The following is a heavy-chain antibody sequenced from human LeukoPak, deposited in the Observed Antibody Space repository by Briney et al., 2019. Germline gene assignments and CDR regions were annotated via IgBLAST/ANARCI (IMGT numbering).Heavy chain of an antibody. V-gene: IGHV3-23*01. CDR1: GFTFSSYG. J-gene: IGHJ6*03. CDR3: ARDPERWLTNGHYYYYMDV. CDR2: ISGSGDRI. D-gene: IGHD5-24*01. Sequence: GGSLRLSCAASGFTFSSYGMDWVRRAPGKGLEGVSGISGSGDRIFYADSVKGRFTISRDNSKNTLYLQMGSLRAEDMAVYYCARDPERWLTNGHYYYYMDVWGKGTTVTISS.